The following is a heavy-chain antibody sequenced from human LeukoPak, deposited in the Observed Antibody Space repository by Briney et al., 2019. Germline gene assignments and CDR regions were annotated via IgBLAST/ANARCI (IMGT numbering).Heavy chain of an antibody. V-gene: IGHV1-2*02. CDR3: ARDLRPANL. CDR1: GYTLTEHF. J-gene: IGHJ4*02. Sequence: ASVKVSCKASGYTLTEHFIHWVRQAPGQGLQYMGCIHPASANTVYAQMFHGRVTLTRDTPATTTYMELSGLRSDDTAVYYCARDLRPANLWGQGTLVTVSS. D-gene: IGHD1-7*01. CDR2: IHPASANT.